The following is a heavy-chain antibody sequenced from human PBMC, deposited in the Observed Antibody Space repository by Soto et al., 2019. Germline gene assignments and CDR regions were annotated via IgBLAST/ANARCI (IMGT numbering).Heavy chain of an antibody. CDR2: IKSKTDGGTT. Sequence: GGSLRLSCAASGFTFSNAWMNWVRQAPGKGLEWVGRIKSKTDGGTTDYAAPVKGRFTISRDDSKNTLYLQMNNLKTEDTAVYYCTTGGCSSTSCYAAGYWGQGTLVTVSS. J-gene: IGHJ4*02. D-gene: IGHD2-2*01. CDR1: GFTFSNAW. V-gene: IGHV3-15*07. CDR3: TTGGCSSTSCYAAGY.